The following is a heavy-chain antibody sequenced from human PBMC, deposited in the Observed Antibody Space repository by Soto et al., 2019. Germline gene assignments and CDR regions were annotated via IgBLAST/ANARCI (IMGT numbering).Heavy chain of an antibody. CDR1: GGSISSYY. CDR3: ARGGSNNDYSNNYYYYGMDV. CDR2: IYYSGST. Sequence: SETLSLTCTVSGGSISSYYWSWIRQPPGKGLEWIGYIYYSGSTNYNPSLKSRVTVSVDTSKNQFSLKLSSVTAADTAVYYCARGGSNNDYSNNYYYYGMDVWGQGTTVTVSS. D-gene: IGHD4-4*01. J-gene: IGHJ6*02. V-gene: IGHV4-59*01.